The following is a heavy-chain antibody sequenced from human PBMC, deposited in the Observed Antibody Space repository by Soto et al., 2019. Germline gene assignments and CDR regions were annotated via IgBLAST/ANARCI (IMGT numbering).Heavy chain of an antibody. CDR3: ARGEGRLVGTWFDP. Sequence: SETLSLTCDVYGGSFSRYYWNWIRQPPGKGLEWLGEINHSGSTNYNPSLESRVTISLDTSKTQFSLKLTSVTAADTAVYYCARGEGRLVGTWFDPWGQGALVTVSS. D-gene: IGHD5-12*01. CDR2: INHSGST. V-gene: IGHV4-34*01. J-gene: IGHJ5*02. CDR1: GGSFSRYY.